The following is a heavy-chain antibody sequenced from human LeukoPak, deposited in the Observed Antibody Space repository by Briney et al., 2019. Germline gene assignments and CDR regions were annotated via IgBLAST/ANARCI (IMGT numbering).Heavy chain of an antibody. J-gene: IGHJ4*02. D-gene: IGHD3-10*01. CDR2: ISAYNGNT. Sequence: ASVKVSCKASGYTFTSYGISWVRQAPGQGLEWMGWISAYNGNTNYAQKPQGRVTMTTDTSTSTAYMELRSLRSDDTAVYYCARGDDTMVRGVSPRFDYWGQGTLVTVSS. V-gene: IGHV1-18*04. CDR1: GYTFTSYG. CDR3: ARGDDTMVRGVSPRFDY.